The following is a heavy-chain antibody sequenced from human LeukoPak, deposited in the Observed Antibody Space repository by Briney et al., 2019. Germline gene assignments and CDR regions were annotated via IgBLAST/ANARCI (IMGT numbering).Heavy chain of an antibody. D-gene: IGHD6-19*01. CDR1: GGSFSGYY. J-gene: IGHJ5*02. V-gene: IGHV4-34*01. CDR2: INNSGST. Sequence: SENLSLTCAVYGGSFSGYYWSWIRQPPGKGLEWIGEINNSGSTNYNPSLKSRVTISVDTSKNQFSLKLSSVTAADTAVYYCARQLSGWYLYWFDPWGQGTLVTVSS. CDR3: ARQLSGWYLYWFDP.